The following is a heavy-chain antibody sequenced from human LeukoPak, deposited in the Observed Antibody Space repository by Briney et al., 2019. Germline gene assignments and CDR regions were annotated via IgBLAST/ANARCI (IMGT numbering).Heavy chain of an antibody. CDR3: AKDDTSCYVGPCYYYGMDV. J-gene: IGHJ6*02. CDR1: GSTFSSYG. Sequence: GGSLRLSCAASGSTFSSYGMHWVRQAPGKGLEWVAVISYDGSNKYYADSVKGRFTISRDNSKNTLYLQMNSLRAEDTAVYYCAKDDTSCYVGPCYYYGMDVWGQGTTVTVSS. D-gene: IGHD2-2*01. CDR2: ISYDGSNK. V-gene: IGHV3-30*18.